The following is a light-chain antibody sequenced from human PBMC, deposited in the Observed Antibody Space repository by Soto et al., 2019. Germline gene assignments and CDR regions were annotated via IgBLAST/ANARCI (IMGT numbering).Light chain of an antibody. V-gene: IGLV2-23*01. CDR2: EGF. J-gene: IGLJ2*01. Sequence: QSDLTQPASVSGSPGQSITISCTGTSGDVGNYNLVSWFQHHPGEAPKLLIYEGFRRPSGVSNRFSGSKSGNTASLTVSALQAEDEANYYCSSYAVSDTMIFGGGTKLTVL. CDR1: SGDVGNYNL. CDR3: SSYAVSDTMI.